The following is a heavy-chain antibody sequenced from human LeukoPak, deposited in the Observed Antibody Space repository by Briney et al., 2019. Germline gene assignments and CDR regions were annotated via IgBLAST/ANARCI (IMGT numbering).Heavy chain of an antibody. Sequence: GGSLRLSCAASGFTFSSYSMNWVRQAPGKGLEWVSSISSSSSYIYYADSVKGRFTISRDNAKNSLYLQMNSLRAEDTAVYYCARADILVIPAAHPFDYWGQGTLVTVSS. CDR3: ARADILVIPAAHPFDY. V-gene: IGHV3-21*04. CDR1: GFTFSSYS. D-gene: IGHD2-2*01. CDR2: ISSSSSYI. J-gene: IGHJ4*02.